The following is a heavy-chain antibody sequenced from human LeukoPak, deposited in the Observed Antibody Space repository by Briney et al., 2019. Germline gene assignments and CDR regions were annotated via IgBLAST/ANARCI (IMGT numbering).Heavy chain of an antibody. CDR1: GYTFTSYN. D-gene: IGHD6-13*01. CDR2: INTNTGNP. CDR3: ARERRIAAAQYSGPPDY. V-gene: IGHV7-4-1*02. Sequence: ASVKVSCKASGYTFTSYNTHGCRQPPGQGLEWMGWINTNTGNPTYAQGLTGRFVFSLDTSVSTAYLQISSLKAEDTAVYYCARERRIAAAQYSGPPDYWGQGTLVTVSS. J-gene: IGHJ4*02.